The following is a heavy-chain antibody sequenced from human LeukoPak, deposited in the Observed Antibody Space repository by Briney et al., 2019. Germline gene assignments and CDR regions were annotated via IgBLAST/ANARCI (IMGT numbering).Heavy chain of an antibody. J-gene: IGHJ4*02. CDR3: ARDRHYYGSGSYHSYPGCFDY. CDR2: ISYDGSNK. V-gene: IGHV3-30*04. CDR1: GFTFSSYA. D-gene: IGHD3-10*01. Sequence: GGSLRLSCAASGFTFSSYAMHWVRQAPGKGLEWVAVISYDGSNKYYADSVKGRFTISRDNSKNTLYLQMNSLRAEDTAVYYCARDRHYYGSGSYHSYPGCFDYWGQGTLVTVSS.